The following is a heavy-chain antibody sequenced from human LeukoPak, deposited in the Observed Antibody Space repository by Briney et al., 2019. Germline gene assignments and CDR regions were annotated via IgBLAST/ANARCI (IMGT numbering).Heavy chain of an antibody. Sequence: PSETLSLTCTVSGGSISSYYWSWIRQPPGKGLEWIGYIYYSGSTNYNPSLKSRVTISVDTSKNQFSLKLSSVTAADTAVYYCAGPMVRGVDPFDYWGQGTLVTVSS. CDR1: GGSISSYY. V-gene: IGHV4-59*08. J-gene: IGHJ4*02. D-gene: IGHD3-10*01. CDR3: AGPMVRGVDPFDY. CDR2: IYYSGST.